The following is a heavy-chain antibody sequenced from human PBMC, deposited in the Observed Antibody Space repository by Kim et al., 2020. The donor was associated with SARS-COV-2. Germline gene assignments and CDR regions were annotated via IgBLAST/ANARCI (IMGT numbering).Heavy chain of an antibody. D-gene: IGHD1-26*01. CDR3: AADGQWETRPRYYFDY. J-gene: IGHJ4*02. V-gene: IGHV1-58*01. Sequence: KFQERVTITRDMSTSTAYMELSSLRSEDTAVYYCAADGQWETRPRYYFDYWGQGTLVTVSS.